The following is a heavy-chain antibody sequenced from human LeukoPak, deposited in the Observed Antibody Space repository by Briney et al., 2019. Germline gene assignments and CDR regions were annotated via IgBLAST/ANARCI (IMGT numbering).Heavy chain of an antibody. V-gene: IGHV1-24*01. J-gene: IGHJ4*02. Sequence: ASVKVSCKVSGSTLNELSTQWVRQAPGKGPEWLGRVDPEDGESMYAERFKGRLTMTEDTSTDTVYMELSSLSSEDTAVYYCAAGSGFGELLYWGQGTLVTVSS. D-gene: IGHD3-10*01. CDR1: GSTLNELS. CDR2: VDPEDGES. CDR3: AAGSGFGELLY.